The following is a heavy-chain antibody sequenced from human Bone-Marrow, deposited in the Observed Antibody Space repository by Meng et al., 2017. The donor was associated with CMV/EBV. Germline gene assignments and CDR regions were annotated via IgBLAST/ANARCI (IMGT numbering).Heavy chain of an antibody. CDR2: IRQDGSEK. CDR3: VKSKQLAGYY. J-gene: IGHJ4*02. Sequence: GESLKISCTGSGFTFSSYWMSWVRQAPGKGLEWVANIRQDGSEKHYVDSVKGRFTISRDNSKKTLYLQMNSLRAEDTAGYYCVKSKQLAGYYWGQGTLVTVSS. V-gene: IGHV3-7*03. CDR1: GFTFSSYW. D-gene: IGHD6-6*01.